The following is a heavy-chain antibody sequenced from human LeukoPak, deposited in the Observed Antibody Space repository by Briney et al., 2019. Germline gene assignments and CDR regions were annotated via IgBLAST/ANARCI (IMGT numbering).Heavy chain of an antibody. CDR3: ARGIPYSYGSHYFDY. CDR2: IYYSGST. CDR1: GGSISSGDYY. D-gene: IGHD5-18*01. J-gene: IGHJ4*02. V-gene: IGHV4-30-4*08. Sequence: SQTLSLTCTVSGGSISSGDYYWSWIRQPPGKGLEWIGYIYYSGSTYYNPSLKSRVTISVDTSKNQFPLKLSSVTAADTAVYYCARGIPYSYGSHYFDYWGQGTLVTVSS.